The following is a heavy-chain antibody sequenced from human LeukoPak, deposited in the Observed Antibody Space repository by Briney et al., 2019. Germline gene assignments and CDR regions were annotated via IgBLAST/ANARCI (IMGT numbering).Heavy chain of an antibody. CDR3: AKLWSNWNYRTDGFDI. CDR1: GFTFSTYV. CDR2: ITDGGGST. D-gene: IGHD1-7*01. Sequence: GGSLRLSCAASGFTFSTYVMTWVRQAPGKGLEWVSTITDGGGSTYYADSVKGRLTISRDNSKNTLSLQMNSLRDEDTAVYYCAKLWSNWNYRTDGFDIWGQGTMVIVSS. V-gene: IGHV3-23*01. J-gene: IGHJ3*02.